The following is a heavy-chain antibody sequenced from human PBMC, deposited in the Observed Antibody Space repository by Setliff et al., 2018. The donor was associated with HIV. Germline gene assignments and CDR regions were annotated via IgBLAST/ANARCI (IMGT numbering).Heavy chain of an antibody. Sequence: PSETLSLTCTVSGVPISSGLYYWNWIRQPAGKGLEWIGRISSSGSTTYNPSLKSRVSVSIGPSKNQFSLNLSSVTAADTAVYYCARYRRPPYYLDYWGQGTLVTVSS. D-gene: IGHD3-16*02. CDR1: GVPISSGLYY. CDR3: ARYRRPPYYLDY. J-gene: IGHJ4*02. V-gene: IGHV4-61*02. CDR2: ISSSGST.